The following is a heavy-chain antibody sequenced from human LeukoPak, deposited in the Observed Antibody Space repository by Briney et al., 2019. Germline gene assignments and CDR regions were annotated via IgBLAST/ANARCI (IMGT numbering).Heavy chain of an antibody. D-gene: IGHD3-3*01. CDR3: ARRSDYFDC. Sequence: GGSLRLSCAASGFTFSTYAMSWVRLAPGKGLEWVSGISGGGGGTYSADSVKGRFTISRDNSKNTLYLQMNSLRAEDTAVYYCARRSDYFDCWGQGTLVTVSS. CDR2: ISGGGGGT. V-gene: IGHV3-23*01. CDR1: GFTFSTYA. J-gene: IGHJ4*02.